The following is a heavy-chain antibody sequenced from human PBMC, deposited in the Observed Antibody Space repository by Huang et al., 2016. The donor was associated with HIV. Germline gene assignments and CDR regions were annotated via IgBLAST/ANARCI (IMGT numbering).Heavy chain of an antibody. CDR3: AKGGSAAAVLDF. Sequence: QVQLVESGGGVVQPGRSLRISCAASGFTFSSYGMQWVRQAPGKGLEWVAVISYDAKTKYYADSVKGRFSISRYNSKTTVYLQLNSLRLEDTAVYYCAKGGSAAAVLDFWGQGTLVTVSS. J-gene: IGHJ4*02. CDR1: GFTFSSYG. V-gene: IGHV3-30*18. D-gene: IGHD6-13*01. CDR2: ISYDAKTK.